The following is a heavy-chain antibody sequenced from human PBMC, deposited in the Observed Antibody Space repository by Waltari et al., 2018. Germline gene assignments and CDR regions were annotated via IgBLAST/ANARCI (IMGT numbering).Heavy chain of an antibody. CDR1: GGSISSYY. D-gene: IGHD4-17*01. CDR3: ARGQRGLPPFRWFDP. V-gene: IGHV4-59*01. Sequence: QVQLQESGPGLGKPSETLSLTCTVSGGSISSYYWSWIRQPPGKGLDWIGYIYYSGSSNYSPTLKRRVSISVDTSTTQFYLKMSSATAADTAVYYCARGQRGLPPFRWFDPWGQGTLVTVSS. J-gene: IGHJ5*02. CDR2: IYYSGSS.